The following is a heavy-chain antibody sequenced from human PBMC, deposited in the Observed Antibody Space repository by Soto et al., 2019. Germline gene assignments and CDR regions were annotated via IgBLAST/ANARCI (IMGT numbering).Heavy chain of an antibody. V-gene: IGHV6-1*01. D-gene: IGHD3-16*01. CDR1: GDSVSGNSAA. CDR2: TYYRSRWYN. Sequence: QTLSLTCAISGDSVSGNSAAWNWIRQSPSRGLEWLGRTYYRSRWYNDYAVSVKSRITVTPDKSKNQFSLHLNSVTPEDTAVYYCAREFTYYVRSDSYLDYWDPGALVTV. CDR3: AREFTYYVRSDSYLDY. J-gene: IGHJ4*02.